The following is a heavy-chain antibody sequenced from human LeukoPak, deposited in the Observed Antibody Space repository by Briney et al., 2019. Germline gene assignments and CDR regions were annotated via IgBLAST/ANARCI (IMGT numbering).Heavy chain of an antibody. CDR1: GFTFSSYA. J-gene: IGHJ4*02. CDR3: AKDLSRYYYDSSGYYLGHYFDY. Sequence: PGGSLRLSCAASGFTFSSYAMRWVRQAPGKGLEWVSAFSGSGGSTYYADSVKGRFTISRDNSKNTLYLQMNSLRAEDTAVYYCAKDLSRYYYDSSGYYLGHYFDYWGQGTLVTVSS. D-gene: IGHD3-22*01. CDR2: FSGSGGST. V-gene: IGHV3-23*01.